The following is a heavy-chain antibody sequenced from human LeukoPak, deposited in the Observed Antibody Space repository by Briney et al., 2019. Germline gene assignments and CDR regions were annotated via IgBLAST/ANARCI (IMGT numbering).Heavy chain of an antibody. D-gene: IGHD2-8*01. CDR3: ARDVMGYEQGWFDP. V-gene: IGHV1-2*02. CDR2: INPNTGDT. J-gene: IGHJ5*02. CDR1: GYRSIDYF. Sequence: GASVKVSCKASGYRSIDYFIHWVRQAPGQGPECMGWINPNTGDTKYVQRFQGRVTMTRDTSSSTAYMELSGLNSDDTAMYFCARDVMGYEQGWFDPWGQGTLVTVSS.